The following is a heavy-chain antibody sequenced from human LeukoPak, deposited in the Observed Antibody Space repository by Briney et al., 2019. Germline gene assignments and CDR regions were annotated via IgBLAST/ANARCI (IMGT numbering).Heavy chain of an antibody. CDR2: IYGGDNT. V-gene: IGHV3-53*01. CDR3: AKNYYGMDV. Sequence: GGSLRLSCAASGITVSSNYMSWVRQAPGKGLEWVSVIYGGDNTYYAGSVKGRFITSRDKSKNTLYLRMNSLRAEDTAVYYCAKNYYGMDVWGQGTTVIVS. J-gene: IGHJ6*02. CDR1: GITVSSNY.